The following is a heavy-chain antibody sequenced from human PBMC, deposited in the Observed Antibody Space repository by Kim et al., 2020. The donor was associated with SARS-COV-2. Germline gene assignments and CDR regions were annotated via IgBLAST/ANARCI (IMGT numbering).Heavy chain of an antibody. CDR1: GYAFTYFF. J-gene: IGHJ6*02. CDR3: ARAPSAFYGMDV. V-gene: IGHV1-46*03. CDR2: IDPRVGTA. D-gene: IGHD1-26*01. Sequence: ASVKVSCKASGYAFTYFFIHWVRQAPGQGLEWMGKIDPRVGTAAYSQNFQGKFTMTVDTSTTTLYMDLTSLRSEDPSTYYCARAPSAFYGMDVCGHGTPV.